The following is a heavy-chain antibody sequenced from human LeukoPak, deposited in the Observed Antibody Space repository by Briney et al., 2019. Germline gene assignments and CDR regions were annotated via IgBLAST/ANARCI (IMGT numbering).Heavy chain of an antibody. CDR3: AGEDYFDTSGYASWRFDI. Sequence: SETLSLTCTVSGDSISSYYCSWIRQPPGKGLEWIGHIYYSGNTIYNPSLKSRVTISIDTSKNQFSLKLSSVTTADTAVYYCAGEDYFDTSGYASWRFDIWGQGTMVTVSS. J-gene: IGHJ3*02. V-gene: IGHV4-59*01. D-gene: IGHD3-22*01. CDR1: GDSISSYY. CDR2: IYYSGNT.